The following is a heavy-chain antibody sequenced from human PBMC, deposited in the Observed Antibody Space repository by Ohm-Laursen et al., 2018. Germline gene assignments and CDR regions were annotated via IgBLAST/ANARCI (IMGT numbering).Heavy chain of an antibody. Sequence: SETLSLTCAVSSGSINSHYWSWIRQPPGKGLEWIGYIYYIGSTNYNPSLKSRATISVDTSKNQFSLKLSSVTATDTAVYYCARLETGNWFDPWGQGTLVTVSS. D-gene: IGHD1-14*01. CDR1: SGSINSHY. CDR3: ARLETGNWFDP. J-gene: IGHJ5*02. CDR2: IYYIGST. V-gene: IGHV4-59*08.